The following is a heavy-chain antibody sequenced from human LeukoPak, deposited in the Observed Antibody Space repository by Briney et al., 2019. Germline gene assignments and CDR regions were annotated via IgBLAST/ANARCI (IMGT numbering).Heavy chain of an antibody. V-gene: IGHV3-15*01. Sequence: GGSLRLSCAASGFTFSNAWMSWVRQAPGKGLEWVGRIKSKTDGGTTDYAAPVKGRFTISRDDSKNTLYLQMNSLKTEDTAMYYCTTDRDYDSSGYYGYWGQGTLVTVSS. CDR2: IKSKTDGGTT. CDR3: TTDRDYDSSGYYGY. D-gene: IGHD3-22*01. CDR1: GFTFSNAW. J-gene: IGHJ4*02.